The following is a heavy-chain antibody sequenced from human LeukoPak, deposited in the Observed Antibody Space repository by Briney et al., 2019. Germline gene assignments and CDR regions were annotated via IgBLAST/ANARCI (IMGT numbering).Heavy chain of an antibody. J-gene: IGHJ4*02. CDR3: ATQTAVAIYFDY. Sequence: SETLSLTCTVSGGSISSYYWSWIRQPPGEGLEWIGSIYYSGSTYYNPSLKSRVTLSVDTSKNQFSLKLSSVTAADTAVYYCATQTAVAIYFDYWGQGTLVTVSS. D-gene: IGHD6-19*01. CDR2: IYYSGST. CDR1: GGSISSYY. V-gene: IGHV4-39*01.